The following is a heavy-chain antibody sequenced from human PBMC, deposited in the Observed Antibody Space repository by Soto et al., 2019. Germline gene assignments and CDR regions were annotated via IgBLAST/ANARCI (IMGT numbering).Heavy chain of an antibody. J-gene: IGHJ6*02. CDR1: GFTFSSYA. CDR3: AKSGGLDSTGYYQYYYYYYGMDG. D-gene: IGHD3-22*01. CDR2: ISGSGGST. V-gene: IGHV3-23*01. Sequence: GGSLRLSCAASGFTFSSYAMILVRQAPGKGLEWVSAISGSGGSTYYADSVKGRFTISRDNSKNTLYLQMNSLRAEDTAVYYCAKSGGLDSTGYYQYYYYYYGMDGWGQGTTVTVSS.